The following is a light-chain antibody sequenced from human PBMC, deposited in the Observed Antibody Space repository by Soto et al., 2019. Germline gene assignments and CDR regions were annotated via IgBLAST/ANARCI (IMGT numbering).Light chain of an antibody. CDR2: GAS. CDR3: QQYNNWPPT. V-gene: IGKV3-15*01. CDR1: QSVTSN. J-gene: IGKJ1*01. Sequence: EIVMTQSPATLSVSPGERATLSCRASQSVTSNLAWDQQIPGQAPRLLIYGASTRATGIPARFSGSGSGTEFTLTISSLQSEDFAVYYCQQYNNWPPTFGQGTKVEIK.